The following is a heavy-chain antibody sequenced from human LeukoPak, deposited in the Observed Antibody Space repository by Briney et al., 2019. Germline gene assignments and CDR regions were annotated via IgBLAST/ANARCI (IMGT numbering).Heavy chain of an antibody. CDR1: GFTFSSYS. CDR2: ISSSSSYI. D-gene: IGHD6-13*01. Sequence: GGSLRLSCAASGFTFSSYSMNWVRQAPGKGLEWVSSISSSSSYIYYADSVKGRFPISRDNAKNSLYLQMNSLRAEDTAVYYCARVSAAGALDIWGQGTMVTVSS. V-gene: IGHV3-21*01. J-gene: IGHJ3*02. CDR3: ARVSAAGALDI.